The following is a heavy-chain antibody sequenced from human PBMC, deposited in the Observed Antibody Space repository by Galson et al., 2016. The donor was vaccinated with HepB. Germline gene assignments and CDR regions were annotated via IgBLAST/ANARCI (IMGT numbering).Heavy chain of an antibody. Sequence: TLSLTCSVSGDSISRGGSFWTWIRQHPQKGLEWIGYISYIGRTTYNPSLQSRVTMSLDTSQNRFSLSLISVTAADAAIYFCSSPDPSTGRDDAFDLWGQGTMVTVSS. CDR2: ISYIGRT. CDR3: SSPDPSTGRDDAFDL. V-gene: IGHV4-31*03. CDR1: GDSISRGGSF. J-gene: IGHJ3*01. D-gene: IGHD1-14*01.